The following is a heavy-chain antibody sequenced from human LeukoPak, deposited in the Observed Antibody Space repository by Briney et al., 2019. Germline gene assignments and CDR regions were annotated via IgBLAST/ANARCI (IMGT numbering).Heavy chain of an antibody. CDR1: GFTFDYSA. V-gene: IGHV3-23*01. D-gene: IGHD3-22*01. CDR2: INTGDIT. J-gene: IGHJ4*02. Sequence: GGSLRLSCAASGFTFDYSAMTWVRQAPEKRLEWVSTINTGDITFYANSVKGRFTIPRDNSKNALFLQMNSLRAEDTAIYYCVKGGFTYYDDWGQGTLVTVSS. CDR3: VKGGFTYYDD.